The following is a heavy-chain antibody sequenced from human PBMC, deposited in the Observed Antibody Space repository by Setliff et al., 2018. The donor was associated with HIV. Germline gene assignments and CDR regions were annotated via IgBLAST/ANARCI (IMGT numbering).Heavy chain of an antibody. D-gene: IGHD3-22*01. CDR1: GYTFTSYY. V-gene: IGHV1-46*01. J-gene: IGHJ3*02. CDR3: ARDYFDSSAYHYGFGAFDI. Sequence: ASVMVSCKASGYTFTSYYLHWVRQAPGQGLEWMGMINPSGGSASYAQKFQGGVTMSRDTSTSTVYMELSSLRSEDTAVYYCARDYFDSSAYHYGFGAFDIWGQGTMVTVSS. CDR2: INPSGGSA.